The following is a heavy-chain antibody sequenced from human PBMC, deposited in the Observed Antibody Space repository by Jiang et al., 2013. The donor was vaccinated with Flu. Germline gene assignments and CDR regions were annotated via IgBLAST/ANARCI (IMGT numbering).Heavy chain of an antibody. J-gene: IGHJ5*02. CDR3: ARGALRDIVVVDNWFDP. Sequence: GLVQPGGSLRLSCAASGFTFSSYAMHWVRQAPGKGLEYVSAISSNGGSTYYANSVKGRFTISRDNSKNTLYLQMGSLRAEDMAVYYCARGALRDIVVVDNWFDPWGQGTLVTVSS. D-gene: IGHD2-15*01. CDR1: GFTFSSYA. CDR2: ISSNGGST. V-gene: IGHV3-64*01.